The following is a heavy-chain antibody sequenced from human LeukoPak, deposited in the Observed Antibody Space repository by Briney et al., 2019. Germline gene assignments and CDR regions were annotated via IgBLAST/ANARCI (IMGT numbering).Heavy chain of an antibody. CDR1: GYSFTDYW. V-gene: IGHV5-51*01. J-gene: IGHJ5*02. Sequence: GESLKISCKGSGYSFTDYWIGWVRQMPGQGLEWMGIIYPGDSGTRYNPSFQGQVTISADKSISTAYLQWSSLKSSDTAMYYCARRRGSKFCSSTTCYHWFDPWGQGTLVTVSS. D-gene: IGHD2/OR15-2a*01. CDR2: IYPGDSGT. CDR3: ARRRGSKFCSSTTCYHWFDP.